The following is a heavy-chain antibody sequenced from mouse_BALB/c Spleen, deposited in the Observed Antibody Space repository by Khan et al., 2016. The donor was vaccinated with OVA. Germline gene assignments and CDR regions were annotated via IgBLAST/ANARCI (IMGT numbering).Heavy chain of an antibody. Sequence: QVQLKQSGAELVRPGVSVKISCKGSGYTFTDFTMHWVKQSHAKSLEWIGVISTYYGDVTYNQKFKGKATMTVDKSSSTAYMELARLTSEDSAIYYGTSGGGGNRFAYWGQGTLVTVSA. CDR1: GYTFTDFT. CDR2: ISTYYGDV. V-gene: IGHV1S137*01. J-gene: IGHJ3*01. CDR3: TSGGGGNRFAY.